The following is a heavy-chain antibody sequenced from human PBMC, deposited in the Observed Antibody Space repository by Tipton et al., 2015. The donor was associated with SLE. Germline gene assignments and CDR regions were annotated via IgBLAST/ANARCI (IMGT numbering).Heavy chain of an antibody. Sequence: TLSLTCTVYGESLSGHYWIWIRQPPGKGLEWIGDINHSGRIDYNPSLMSRVTISEATSTNQFSLTLTSVTVADMAVYYCAKEGGSESHDGFDIWGQGTMVTVSS. D-gene: IGHD3-10*01. V-gene: IGHV4-34*01. CDR2: INHSGRI. J-gene: IGHJ3*02. CDR3: AKEGGSESHDGFDI. CDR1: GESLSGHY.